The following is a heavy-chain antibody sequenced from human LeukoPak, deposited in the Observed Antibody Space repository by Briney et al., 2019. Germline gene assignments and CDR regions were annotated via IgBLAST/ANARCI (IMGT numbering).Heavy chain of an antibody. D-gene: IGHD5-12*01. CDR2: IYTSGST. J-gene: IGHJ6*03. Sequence: KGSQTLSLTCTVSGGSISSGSYYWSWIRQPAGKGLEWIGRIYTSGSTNYNPSLKSRVTISVDTSKNQFSLKLSSVTAADTAVYYCARVYGGYDFNYYYYYMDVWGKGTTVTISS. V-gene: IGHV4-61*02. CDR3: ARVYGGYDFNYYYYYMDV. CDR1: GGSISSGSYY.